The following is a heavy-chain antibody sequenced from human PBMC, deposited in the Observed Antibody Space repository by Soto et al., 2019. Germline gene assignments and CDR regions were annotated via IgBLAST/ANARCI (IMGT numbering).Heavy chain of an antibody. CDR2: IYYSGST. J-gene: IGHJ4*02. CDR3: AREVSTVTTGEFDY. V-gene: IGHV4-31*03. Sequence: SETLSLTCTVSGGSISSGGYYWSWIRQHPGEGLEWIGYIYYSGSTYYNPSLKSRVTISVDTSKNQFSLKLSSVTAADTAVYYCAREVSTVTTGEFDYWGQGTLVTVS. CDR1: GGSISSGGYY. D-gene: IGHD4-17*01.